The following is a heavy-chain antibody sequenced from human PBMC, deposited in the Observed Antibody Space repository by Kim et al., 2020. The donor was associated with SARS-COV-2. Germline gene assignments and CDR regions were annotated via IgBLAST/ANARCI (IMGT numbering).Heavy chain of an antibody. J-gene: IGHJ4*02. V-gene: IGHV4-59*01. D-gene: IGHD2-15*01. Sequence: GSTTDHTSLKSRLTISLDTPKNPFSLNLASVTAADTAVYYCARDRSGLDIWGQGSLVTVSS. CDR2: GST. CDR3: ARDRSGLDI.